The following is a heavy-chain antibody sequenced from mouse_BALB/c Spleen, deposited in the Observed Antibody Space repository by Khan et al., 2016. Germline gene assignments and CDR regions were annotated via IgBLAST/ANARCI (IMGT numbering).Heavy chain of an antibody. CDR2: IDTSDNET. D-gene: IGHD1-1*01. Sequence: QVQLKQSGPQLVRPGASVKISCKTSGYSFTSYWMHWVQQRPGQGLEWMGMIDTSDNETRLHQKLKDKATLTVDKSSSTAYMQLSGPTSENCAVYYWATRYYNAWFAYWGQGTLGTVSA. CDR3: ATRYYNAWFAY. J-gene: IGHJ3*01. CDR1: GYSFTSYW. V-gene: IGHV1S127*01.